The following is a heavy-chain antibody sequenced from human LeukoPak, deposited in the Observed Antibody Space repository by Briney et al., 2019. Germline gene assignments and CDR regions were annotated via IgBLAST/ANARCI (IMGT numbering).Heavy chain of an antibody. J-gene: IGHJ4*02. Sequence: GGSLRLSCAASGFTFSSYWMHWVRQAPGKGLVWVSRINSDGSSTSYADSVKGRFTISRDSAKNTLYLQMNSLRGEDTAVYYCAREVSQLVQDLDYWGQGTLVTVSS. D-gene: IGHD6-6*01. CDR2: INSDGSST. CDR3: AREVSQLVQDLDY. V-gene: IGHV3-74*01. CDR1: GFTFSSYW.